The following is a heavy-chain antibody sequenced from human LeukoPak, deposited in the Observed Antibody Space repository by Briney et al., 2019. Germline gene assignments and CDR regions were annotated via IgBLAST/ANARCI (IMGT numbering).Heavy chain of an antibody. CDR1: GGSISSGGYY. J-gene: IGHJ4*02. CDR3: ARRPAGGAALDY. D-gene: IGHD2-2*01. V-gene: IGHV4-31*03. CDR2: IYYSGST. Sequence: SETLSLTCTVSGGSISSGGYYWSWIRQHPGKGLEWIGYIYYSGSTYYNPSLKSRVTISVDTSKNQFSLKLSSVTAADTAVYYCARRPAGGAALDYWGQGTLVTVSS.